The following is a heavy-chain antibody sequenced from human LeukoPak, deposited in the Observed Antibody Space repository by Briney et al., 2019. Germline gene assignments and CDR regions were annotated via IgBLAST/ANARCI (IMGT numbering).Heavy chain of an antibody. CDR3: TTDLYDYVWGSPPDY. CDR1: GFTFSDQY. J-gene: IGHJ4*02. V-gene: IGHV3-15*01. D-gene: IGHD3-16*01. Sequence: GGSLRLSCAASGFTFSDQYMDWVRQGPGKGLEWVGRIKSKTDGGTTDYAAPVKGRFTISRDDSKNTLYLQMNSLKTEDTAVYYCTTDLYDYVWGSPPDYWGQGTLVTVSS. CDR2: IKSKTDGGTT.